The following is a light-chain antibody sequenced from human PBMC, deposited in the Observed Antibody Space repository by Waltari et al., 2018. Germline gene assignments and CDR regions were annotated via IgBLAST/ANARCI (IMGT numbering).Light chain of an antibody. CDR2: DNR. CDR3: QSYDSSLSGVV. CDR1: SSNIGAGYD. Sequence: QSVLTQPPSVSGAPGQRVTISCTGSSSNIGAGYDVHWYQQLPRQAPKLLIYDNRSRPSGVPDRFSGSKSGTSASLAITGLQAEDEADYYCQSYDSSLSGVVFGGGTKLTVL. V-gene: IGLV1-40*01. J-gene: IGLJ3*02.